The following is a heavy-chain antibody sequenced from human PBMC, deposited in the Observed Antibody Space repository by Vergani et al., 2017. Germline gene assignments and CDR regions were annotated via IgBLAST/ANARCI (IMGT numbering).Heavy chain of an antibody. CDR3: ARGRVYCGGDCYIDD. D-gene: IGHD2-21*02. V-gene: IGHV1-2*02. CDR1: GYTFTGYY. J-gene: IGHJ4*02. Sequence: QVQLVQSGAEVKKPGASVKVSCKASGYTFTGYYMHWVRQAPGQGLEWMGWINPNSGGTNYAQKFQGRVTITADESTSTAYMELSSLRSEDTAVYYCARGRVYCGGDCYIDDWGQGTLVTVSS. CDR2: INPNSGGT.